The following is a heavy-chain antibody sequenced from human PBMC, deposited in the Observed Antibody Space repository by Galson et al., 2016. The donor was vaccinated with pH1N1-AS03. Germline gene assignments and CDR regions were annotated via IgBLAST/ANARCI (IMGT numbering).Heavy chain of an antibody. D-gene: IGHD5-24*01. CDR2: ILNSGTT. Sequence: ETLSLTCTVSGASVSRDYWGWVRQPPGKRLEWIGYILNSGTTMYNPSLNSRVTMSLDTSKNQFSLILSSVSAADTAFYYCTRGIDAYKAGNYWGQGTLVTVSS. J-gene: IGHJ4*02. CDR3: TRGIDAYKAGNY. V-gene: IGHV4-59*02. CDR1: GASVSRDY.